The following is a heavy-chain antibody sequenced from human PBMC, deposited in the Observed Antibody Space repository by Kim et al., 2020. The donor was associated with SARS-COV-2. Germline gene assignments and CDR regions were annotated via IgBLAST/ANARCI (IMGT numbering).Heavy chain of an antibody. J-gene: IGHJ4*02. Sequence: SETLSLTCTVSGGSISSYYWSWIRQPPGKGLEWIGYIYYSGSTNYNPSLKSRVTISVDTSKNQFSLKLSSVTAADTAVYYCARGGFGEFHYWGQGTLVTVSS. CDR2: IYYSGST. D-gene: IGHD3-10*01. CDR1: GGSISSYY. V-gene: IGHV4-59*01. CDR3: ARGGFGEFHY.